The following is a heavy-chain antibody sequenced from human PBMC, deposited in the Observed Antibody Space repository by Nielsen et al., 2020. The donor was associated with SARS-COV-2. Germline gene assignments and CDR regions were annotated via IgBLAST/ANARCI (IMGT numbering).Heavy chain of an antibody. V-gene: IGHV3-9*01. CDR1: GFTFDDYA. Sequence: SLKISCAASGFTFDDYAMHWVRQAPGKGLEWVSGISWNSGSIGYADSVKGRFTISRDNAKNSLYLQMNSLRAEDTALYYCAKWDYYDSSGLHLWGQGTMVTVSS. CDR2: ISWNSGSI. D-gene: IGHD3-22*01. CDR3: AKWDYYDSSGLHL. J-gene: IGHJ3*01.